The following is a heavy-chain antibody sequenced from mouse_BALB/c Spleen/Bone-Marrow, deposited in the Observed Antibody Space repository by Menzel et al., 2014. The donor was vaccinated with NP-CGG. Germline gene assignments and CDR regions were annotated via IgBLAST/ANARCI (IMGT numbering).Heavy chain of an antibody. D-gene: IGHD1-1*02. J-gene: IGHJ4*01. CDR3: GRGGVYYAMDY. V-gene: IGHV1-37*01. Sequence: EMKVVESGPELVKPGASVKISCKASGYSFTGYFMNWVKQSHGKSLEWIGRINPYNGDTFYNQKFKGKATLTVDKSSSTAHMELLSLTSEDSAVYYCGRGGVYYAMDYWGQGTSVTVSS. CDR2: INPYNGDT. CDR1: GYSFTGYF.